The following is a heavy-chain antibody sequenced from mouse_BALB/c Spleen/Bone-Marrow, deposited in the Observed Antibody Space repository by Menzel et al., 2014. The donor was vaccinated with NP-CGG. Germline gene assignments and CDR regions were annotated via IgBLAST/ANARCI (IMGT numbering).Heavy chain of an antibody. Sequence: QVQLQQSDAELVKPGASVKISCKASGYTFTDHAIHWVKQKPEQGLEWIGYISPGKGDIKYNEKFKGKATLTADKSSSTAYMQLNSLTSEDSAVYFCKVKGYWGQGTTLTVSS. CDR2: ISPGKGDI. J-gene: IGHJ2*01. CDR1: GYTFTDHA. V-gene: IGHV1S53*02. CDR3: KVKGY.